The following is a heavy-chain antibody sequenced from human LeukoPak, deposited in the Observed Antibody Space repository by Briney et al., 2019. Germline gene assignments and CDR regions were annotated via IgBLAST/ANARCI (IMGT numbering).Heavy chain of an antibody. CDR3: ARQPRDTMVRRKTTYYMDV. CDR1: GGSFSGYY. D-gene: IGHD3-10*01. J-gene: IGHJ6*03. Sequence: PSGTLSLTCAVYGGSFSGYYWSWIRQPPGKGLEWIGEINHSGSTNYNPSLKSRVTISVDTSKNQFSLKLSSVTAADTAVYYCARQPRDTMVRRKTTYYMDVWGKGTTVTISS. V-gene: IGHV4-34*01. CDR2: INHSGST.